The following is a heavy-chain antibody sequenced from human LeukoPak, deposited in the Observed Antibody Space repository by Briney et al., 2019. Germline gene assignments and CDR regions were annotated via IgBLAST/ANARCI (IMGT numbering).Heavy chain of an antibody. J-gene: IGHJ4*02. V-gene: IGHV3-23*01. D-gene: IGHD5-18*01. CDR2: ISGSGSST. Sequence: GGSLRLSCAVSGFTFSSHAMSWVRQAPGKGLEWVSAISGSGSSTYYADSVKGRFTIPRDNSKNTLYLQMNSLRAEDTALYYCAKDIWGYTYGALDYWGQGTLVTVSS. CDR1: GFTFSSHA. CDR3: AKDIWGYTYGALDY.